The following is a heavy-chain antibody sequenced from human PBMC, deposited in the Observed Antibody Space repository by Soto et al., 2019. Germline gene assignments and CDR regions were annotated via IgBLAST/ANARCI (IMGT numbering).Heavy chain of an antibody. J-gene: IGHJ4*02. CDR2: INAGNGNT. CDR1: GYTFTNYA. D-gene: IGHD4-17*01. CDR3: AVSGDYEKFDY. Sequence: GASVKVSCKASGYTFTNYAMHWVRQAPGQRLEWMGWINAGNGNTKYSQKFQGRVTITRDTSASTAYMELSSLRSEDTAVYYCAVSGDYEKFDYWGQGTLVTVSS. V-gene: IGHV1-3*01.